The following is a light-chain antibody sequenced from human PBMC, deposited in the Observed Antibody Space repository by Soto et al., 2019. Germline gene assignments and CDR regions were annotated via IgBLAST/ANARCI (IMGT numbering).Light chain of an antibody. J-gene: IGLJ2*01. Sequence: QSALTQPASVSGSPGQSITISCTGTSSDVGGYNYVSWYQQHPGKAPKLMIYDVNNRPSGVSNRFSGSKSGNTASLTISGLQAEDEADYYCSSYTGSSTRDVVFGGGTKLTVL. V-gene: IGLV2-14*01. CDR2: DVN. CDR1: SSDVGGYNY. CDR3: SSYTGSSTRDVV.